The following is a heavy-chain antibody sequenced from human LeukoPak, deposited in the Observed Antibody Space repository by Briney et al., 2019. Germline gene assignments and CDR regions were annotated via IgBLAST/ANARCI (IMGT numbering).Heavy chain of an antibody. CDR1: GFAFSAYD. D-gene: IGHD3-22*01. CDR3: TTLGYHLDS. J-gene: IGHJ4*02. Sequence: GGSLRLSCLASGFAFSAYDMNWVRQAPGKGLEWVSYIAGSDTTTYYADSVKGRFTIFRDNAKNSLYLQMNSLRAEDTALYYCTTLGYHLDSWGQGTLVTVSS. V-gene: IGHV3-48*03. CDR2: IAGSDTTT.